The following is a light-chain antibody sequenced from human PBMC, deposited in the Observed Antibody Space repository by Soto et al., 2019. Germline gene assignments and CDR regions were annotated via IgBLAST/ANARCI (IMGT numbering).Light chain of an antibody. V-gene: IGKV1-5*01. CDR2: DAS. CDR1: QSISSW. Sequence: DIQMTQSPSTLSASVGDRVTITCRASQSISSWLAWYQQKTGKAPKILIYDASSLESGVPSRFSGSGSGTEFTLTISRLQPDDFATYYCQQYNSYSRTFGQGTKVDIK. J-gene: IGKJ1*01. CDR3: QQYNSYSRT.